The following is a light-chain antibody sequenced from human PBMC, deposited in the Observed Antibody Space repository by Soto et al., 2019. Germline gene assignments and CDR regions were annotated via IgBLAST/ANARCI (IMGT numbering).Light chain of an antibody. CDR3: QQRSSWPLT. CDR2: GAS. J-gene: IGKJ4*01. CDR1: QSVSTH. Sequence: EVVLTQSPATLSLSPGERATLSCRASQSVSTHLAWYQQKPGQAPRVLIYGASTRATGIPARFSGSGSGTVFTLTITNVAPDDSAIYYCQQRSSWPLTFGGGTKVDI. V-gene: IGKV3-11*01.